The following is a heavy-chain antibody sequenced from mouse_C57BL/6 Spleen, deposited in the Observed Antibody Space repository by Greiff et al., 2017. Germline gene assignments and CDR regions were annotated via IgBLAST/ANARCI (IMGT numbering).Heavy chain of an antibody. CDR1: GYTFTSYW. CDR2: IDPSDSYT. V-gene: IGHV1-69*01. CDR3: TRSFMVTTSLDY. J-gene: IGHJ2*01. Sequence: QVQLQQPGAELVMPGASVKLSCKASGYTFTSYWMHWVKQRPGQGLEWIGEIDPSDSYTNYNQKFKGKSTLTVDKSSSTAYMQLSSLTAEDAAVYYCTRSFMVTTSLDYWGQGTTLTVSA. D-gene: IGHD2-2*01.